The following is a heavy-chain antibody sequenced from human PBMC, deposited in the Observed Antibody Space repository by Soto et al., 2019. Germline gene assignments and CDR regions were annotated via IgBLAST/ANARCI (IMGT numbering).Heavy chain of an antibody. CDR1: GGTFSSYA. Sequence: SVKVSCKASGGTFSSYAISWVRQAPGQGLEWMGGIIPIFGTANYAQKFQGRVTITADESTSTAYMELSSLRSEDTAVYYCARDNSSIAVAGTVNFDYWGQGTLVTVS. D-gene: IGHD6-19*01. CDR2: IIPIFGTA. CDR3: ARDNSSIAVAGTVNFDY. V-gene: IGHV1-69*13. J-gene: IGHJ4*02.